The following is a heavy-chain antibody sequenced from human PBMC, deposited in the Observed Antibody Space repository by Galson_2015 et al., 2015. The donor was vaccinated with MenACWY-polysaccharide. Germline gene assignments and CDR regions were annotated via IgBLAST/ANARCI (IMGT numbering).Heavy chain of an antibody. D-gene: IGHD2-21*01. J-gene: IGHJ4*02. CDR2: MNPNSGNT. Sequence: SVKVSCKASGYNFSSYDINWVRQASGQGLEWMGWMNPNSGNTGYAQRFQGRVAMTRDTATSTAYMELRTLRYDDTAVYYCTRIIARKHASGDSGCQGTLVSVS. V-gene: IGHV1-8*01. CDR1: GYNFSSYD. CDR3: TRIIARKHASGDS.